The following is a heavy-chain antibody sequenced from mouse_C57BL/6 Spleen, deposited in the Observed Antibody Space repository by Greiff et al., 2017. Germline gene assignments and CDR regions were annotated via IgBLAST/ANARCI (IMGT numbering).Heavy chain of an antibody. V-gene: IGHV1-39*01. D-gene: IGHD1-1*01. CDR2: INPNYGTT. Sequence: VHVKQSGPELVKPGASVKISCKASGYSFTDYNMNWVKQSNGKSLEWIGVINPNYGTTSYNQKFKGKATLTVDQSSSTAYMQLNRLTSEDSAVYYCARDLFITTVVDPFAYWGQGTLVTVSA. J-gene: IGHJ3*01. CDR3: ARDLFITTVVDPFAY. CDR1: GYSFTDYN.